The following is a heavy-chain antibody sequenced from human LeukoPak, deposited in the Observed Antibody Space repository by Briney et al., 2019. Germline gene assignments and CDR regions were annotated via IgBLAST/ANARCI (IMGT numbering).Heavy chain of an antibody. J-gene: IGHJ1*01. CDR2: IYTSGST. CDR1: GGSISSYY. D-gene: IGHD3-3*01. CDR3: ASGSGYYKGAEYFQH. Sequence: SETLSLTCTVSGGSISSYYWSWIRQPAGKGLEWIGRIYTSGSTNYNPSLKSRVTMSVDTSKNQFSLKLSSVTAADTAVYYCASGSGYYKGAEYFQHWGQGTLVTVSS. V-gene: IGHV4-4*07.